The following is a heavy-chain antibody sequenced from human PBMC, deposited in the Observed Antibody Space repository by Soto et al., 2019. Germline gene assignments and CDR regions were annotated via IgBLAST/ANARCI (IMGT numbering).Heavy chain of an antibody. Sequence: EVQLLESGGGLVQPGGSLRLSCAASGFTFSSYAMSWVRQAPGKGLEWVSAIRGSGGSTYYADSVKGRFTISRDNSKNTLYLQMNSLRAEDTAVYYCAKDGRYFDWFADDWGQGTLVTVSS. D-gene: IGHD3-9*01. CDR1: GFTFSSYA. CDR2: IRGSGGST. V-gene: IGHV3-23*01. CDR3: AKDGRYFDWFADD. J-gene: IGHJ4*02.